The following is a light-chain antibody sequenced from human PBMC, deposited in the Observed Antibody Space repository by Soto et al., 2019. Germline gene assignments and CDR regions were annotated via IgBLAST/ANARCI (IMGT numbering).Light chain of an antibody. V-gene: IGKV3-20*01. Sequence: DIVLTQSPGTLSLSPGERATLSCRTNQSVSSRYLAWYQQKPGQAPRLLIYGASSRATGIPDRFSGSGSGADFTLTISRLEPEDFAVYYCQLYGSSPPYTFGQGTKLEIK. CDR3: QLYGSSPPYT. J-gene: IGKJ2*01. CDR2: GAS. CDR1: QSVSSRY.